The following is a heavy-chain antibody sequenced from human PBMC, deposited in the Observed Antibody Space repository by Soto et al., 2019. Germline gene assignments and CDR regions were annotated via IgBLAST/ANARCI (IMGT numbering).Heavy chain of an antibody. Sequence: QVRLVESGGGAVQPGGSLRLSCDASGFTFSTYALHWVRQAPGKGLEWVAFISYTGANQDYADSVKGRFTVSRDNSKNIASLQMTSLKPEDSAVYYCASDAFLYSRGAYYDHWGQGTLVTVSS. J-gene: IGHJ4*02. D-gene: IGHD4-4*01. CDR3: ASDAFLYSRGAYYDH. CDR1: GFTFSTYA. V-gene: IGHV3-30-3*01. CDR2: ISYTGANQ.